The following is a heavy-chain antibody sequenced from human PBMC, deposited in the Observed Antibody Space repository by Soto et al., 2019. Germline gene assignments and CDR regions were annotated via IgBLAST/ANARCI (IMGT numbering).Heavy chain of an antibody. Sequence: GASVKVSCKASGYTFTSYGISWVRQAPGQGLEWMGWISTYNGNTNYAQKLQGRVTMTTDASTSTAYMDLRSLRSDDTAVYYCARSRRGNLVLVRANYYYVMDVWGQGTTVTVSS. V-gene: IGHV1-18*01. CDR2: ISTYNGNT. CDR1: GYTFTSYG. CDR3: ARSRRGNLVLVRANYYYVMDV. J-gene: IGHJ6*02. D-gene: IGHD3-10*01.